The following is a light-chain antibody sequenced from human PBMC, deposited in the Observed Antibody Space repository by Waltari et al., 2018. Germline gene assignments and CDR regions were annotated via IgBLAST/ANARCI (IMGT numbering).Light chain of an antibody. CDR3: SSYSTSKTPVV. V-gene: IGLV1-40*01. J-gene: IGLJ2*01. CDR2: RNP. Sequence: QSVLTQPPSVSGAPGQRVTISCTGSTSNIGADYGVHWYQQVPGTAPKFLIYRNPNRPAGVPDRFSGSKYGNTASLVISGVQAEDEADYYCSSYSTSKTPVVFGGGTKLTV. CDR1: TSNIGADYG.